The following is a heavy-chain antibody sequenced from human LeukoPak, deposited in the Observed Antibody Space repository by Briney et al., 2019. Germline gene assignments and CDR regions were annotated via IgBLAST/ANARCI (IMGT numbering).Heavy chain of an antibody. V-gene: IGHV4-30-4*08. CDR3: ARARDGYNTLDY. CDR2: IYYSGST. J-gene: IGHJ4*02. D-gene: IGHD5-24*01. CDR1: GGSISSGDYY. Sequence: SETLSLTCTVSGGSISSGDYYWRWIRQPPGKGLEWIGYIYYSGSTYYNPSLKSRVTISVDTSKNQFSLKLSSVTAADTAVYYCARARDGYNTLDYWGQGTLVTVSS.